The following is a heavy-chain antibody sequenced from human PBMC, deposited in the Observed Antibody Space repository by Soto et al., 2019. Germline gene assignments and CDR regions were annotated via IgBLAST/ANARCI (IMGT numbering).Heavy chain of an antibody. D-gene: IGHD3-22*01. CDR3: ARDFSPYYDSSGYSDY. CDR1: GYTFTSYY. Sequence: ASVKVSCKASGYTFTSYYMHWVRQAPGQGLEWMGIINPSGGSTSYAQKFQGRVTMTRDTSTSTVYMELSSLRSEDTAVYYCARDFSPYYDSSGYSDYWGQGTLVTVSS. V-gene: IGHV1-46*01. CDR2: INPSGGST. J-gene: IGHJ4*02.